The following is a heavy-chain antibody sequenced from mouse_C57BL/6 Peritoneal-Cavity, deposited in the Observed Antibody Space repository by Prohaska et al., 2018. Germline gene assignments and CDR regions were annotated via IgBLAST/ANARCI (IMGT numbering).Heavy chain of an antibody. CDR2: IYPSDSET. V-gene: IGHV1-61*01. CDR1: GYTFTSYW. J-gene: IGHJ2*01. D-gene: IGHD1-1*01. CDR3: ARDYGFEY. Sequence: RPGSSVKLSCKASGYTFTSYWMDWVKQMSGQGLELIGNIYPSDSETHYNQKFKDKATLTVDKSSSTAYMQLSSLTSEDSAVYYCARDYGFEYWDQGTALAVS.